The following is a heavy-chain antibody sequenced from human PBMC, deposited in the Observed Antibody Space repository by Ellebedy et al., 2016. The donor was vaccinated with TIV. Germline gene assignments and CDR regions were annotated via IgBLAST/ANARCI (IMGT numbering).Heavy chain of an antibody. CDR2: ITWNSGRI. CDR3: SKDIGAARLKYFDN. V-gene: IGHV3-9*01. CDR1: GFTFDDYG. D-gene: IGHD6-6*01. J-gene: IGHJ4*02. Sequence: GGSLRLXXVASGFTFDDYGMHWVRQSPGKGLEWVSGITWNSGRIDYADSVKGRFTISRDNAKKSLYLHMNSLRAEDTAFYYCSKDIGAARLKYFDNWGQGTLVTVSS.